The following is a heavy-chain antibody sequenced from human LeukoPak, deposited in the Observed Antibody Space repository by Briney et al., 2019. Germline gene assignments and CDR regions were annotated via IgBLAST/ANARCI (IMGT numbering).Heavy chain of an antibody. CDR1: GFTFNTYT. Sequence: PGGSLTLSCAASGFTFNTYTMKWVRQAPGKGLEWVSSISSSTTYKYYADSVKGRFTISRDNAKNSLYLQTNSLRAEDTAVYYCAGEGSQWNDLYWGQGTLVTVSS. D-gene: IGHD1-1*01. CDR3: AGEGSQWNDLY. V-gene: IGHV3-21*01. CDR2: ISSSTTYK. J-gene: IGHJ4*02.